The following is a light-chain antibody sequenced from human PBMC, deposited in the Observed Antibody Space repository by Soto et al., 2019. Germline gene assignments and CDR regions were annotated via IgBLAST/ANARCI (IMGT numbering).Light chain of an antibody. CDR3: HQCGDSPRA. Sequence: EVVLTQSPGTLSLSPGERATLSCRASRSVTNNYLAWYQQKPGQPPRLLIYAVSSRATGIPDRFSGSGSGSDFTLTISRLEPEDFAVYYCHQCGDSPRAFGQGAKVEIK. V-gene: IGKV3-20*01. CDR1: RSVTNNY. J-gene: IGKJ1*01. CDR2: AVS.